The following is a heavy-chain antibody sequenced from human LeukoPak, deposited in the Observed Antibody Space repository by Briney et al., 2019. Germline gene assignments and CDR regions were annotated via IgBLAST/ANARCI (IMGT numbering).Heavy chain of an antibody. CDR3: ARGDDYYDSSGQNRDY. CDR2: LSDVGSST. Sequence: GGSLRLSCVASGFTFSTYAMSWVRQAPGKGLEWVSALSDVGSSTYYTDSVKGRFTISRDNSKNSLYLQMNSLRAEDTAVYYCARGDDYYDSSGQNRDYWGQGTLVTVSS. D-gene: IGHD3-22*01. CDR1: GFTFSTYA. V-gene: IGHV3-23*01. J-gene: IGHJ4*02.